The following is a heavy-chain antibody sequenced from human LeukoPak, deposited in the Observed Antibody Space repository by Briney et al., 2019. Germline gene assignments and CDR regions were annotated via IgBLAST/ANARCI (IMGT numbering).Heavy chain of an antibody. CDR3: ARWRWKARMDTPYYFDY. CDR1: GGSIFNYY. V-gene: IGHV4-4*07. Sequence: SETLSLTSTDSGGSIFNYYWSWIRQPAGKGLEWIGRTHTSGSTNYNPSLKSRVTMSVDTSKSQFSLKLTSVTAADTAVYYCARWRWKARMDTPYYFDYWGQGTLVTVSS. CDR2: THTSGST. D-gene: IGHD5-18*01. J-gene: IGHJ4*02.